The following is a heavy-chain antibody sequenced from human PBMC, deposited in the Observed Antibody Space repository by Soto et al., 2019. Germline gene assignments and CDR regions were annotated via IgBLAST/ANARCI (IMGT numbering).Heavy chain of an antibody. Sequence: QVQLVQSGAEVKKPGSSVKVSCKASGGTFSSYAISWVRQAPGQGLEWMGGIIPIFGTANYAQKFQGRVTITADESTSTAYMELTSLRSEDTAVYYCAVQYAYQLLFDPWFDPWGQGTQVTVSS. CDR1: GGTFSSYA. CDR3: AVQYAYQLLFDPWFDP. CDR2: IIPIFGTA. J-gene: IGHJ5*02. D-gene: IGHD2-2*01. V-gene: IGHV1-69*12.